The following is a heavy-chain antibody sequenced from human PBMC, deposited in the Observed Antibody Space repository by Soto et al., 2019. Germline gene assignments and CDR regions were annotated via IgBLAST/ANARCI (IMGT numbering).Heavy chain of an antibody. D-gene: IGHD3-22*01. V-gene: IGHV3-21*01. Sequence: EVQLVESGGGPVRPGGSLRVSCAASGFNFITYSLSWVRQAPGKGLEWVASISSSAIYIDYADSVKGRFTISRDNANNSLYLQMSSLRAEDTATYYCVRDGLDYYDTERLYFHKWGQGTLVTVSS. CDR1: GFNFITYS. J-gene: IGHJ4*02. CDR2: ISSSAIYI. CDR3: VRDGLDYYDTERLYFHK.